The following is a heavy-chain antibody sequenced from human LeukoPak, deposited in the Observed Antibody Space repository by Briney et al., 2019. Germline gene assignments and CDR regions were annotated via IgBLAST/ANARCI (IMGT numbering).Heavy chain of an antibody. Sequence: GGSLRLSYAACGFDYSKYVMPWVSQAPGKGLVWVAGVTDCGGITYYSDSVKGRSTSSRDNSRNTLYLQKNGLRAEDTALYYCAKPPGRSSNWYWEFESWGQGTMITVSS. J-gene: IGHJ4*02. D-gene: IGHD6-13*01. CDR2: VTDCGGIT. CDR3: AKPPGRSSNWYWEFES. V-gene: IGHV3-23*01. CDR1: GFDYSKYV.